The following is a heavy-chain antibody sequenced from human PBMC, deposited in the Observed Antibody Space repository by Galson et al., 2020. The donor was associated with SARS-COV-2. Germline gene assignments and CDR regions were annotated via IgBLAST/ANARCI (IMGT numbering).Heavy chain of an antibody. CDR2: IYYSGST. Sequence: SETLSLTCTVSAASIRSYYWGWVRQPPGKGLEWIGYIYYSGSTKYNPALKSRLTISVDTSKNQFSLKLSSVTAADTAVYYCARARVYIVGTTVLLFDYWGQGTLVTVSS. CDR3: ARARVYIVGTTVLLFDY. J-gene: IGHJ4*02. V-gene: IGHV4-59*01. D-gene: IGHD5-12*01. CDR1: AASIRSYY.